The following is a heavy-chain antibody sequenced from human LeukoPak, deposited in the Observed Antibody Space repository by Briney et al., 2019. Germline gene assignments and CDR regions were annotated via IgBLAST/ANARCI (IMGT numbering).Heavy chain of an antibody. V-gene: IGHV4-39*01. D-gene: IGHD2-2*01. CDR2: LSYGGST. Sequence: PSETLSLTCTVSGGSISSGAYQWGWIRQPPGKGLEWIATLSYGGSTYYSPSLKSPITVSVDTSKNQFSLKLSFVTAADTAVYSCARLDLNMHAFDIWGQATMVTASS. J-gene: IGHJ3*02. CDR1: GGSISSGAYQ. CDR3: ARLDLNMHAFDI.